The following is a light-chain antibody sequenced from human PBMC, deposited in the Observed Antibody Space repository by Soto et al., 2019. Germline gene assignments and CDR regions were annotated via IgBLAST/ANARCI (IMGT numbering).Light chain of an antibody. Sequence: DIVMTQSPGALAVSLGERATINCKSSQSVLYSSNNQNYLAWFQQKPGQPPKLLIYWASTRESGVPDRFSGSGSGTDFNLTISSLQAEDVAVYYCQQYLNSFRTFGQGTKVEIK. CDR2: WAS. V-gene: IGKV4-1*01. J-gene: IGKJ1*01. CDR1: QSVLYSSNNQNY. CDR3: QQYLNSFRT.